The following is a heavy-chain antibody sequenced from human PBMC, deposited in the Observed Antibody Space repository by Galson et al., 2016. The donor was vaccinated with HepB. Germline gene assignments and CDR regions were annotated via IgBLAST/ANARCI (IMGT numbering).Heavy chain of an antibody. CDR3: AKAGQLDYFASH. D-gene: IGHD3-10*01. CDR1: GFTFSSYG. CDR2: ISFDGNNK. J-gene: IGHJ4*02. V-gene: IGHV3-30*18. Sequence: SLRLSCAASGFTFSSYGMHWVRQAPGKGLEWVAVISFDGNNKSYGDSVKGRFPISRDASTNTLFLQMDSLRLEDTAVYYWAKAGQLDYFASHWGQGTRVTVSS.